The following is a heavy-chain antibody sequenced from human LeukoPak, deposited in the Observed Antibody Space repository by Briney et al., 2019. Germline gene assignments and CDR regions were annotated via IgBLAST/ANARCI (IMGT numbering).Heavy chain of an antibody. CDR3: ARVSSIWTDY. Sequence: ASVKVSCTASGYTFTGYFLHWIRQAPGQGLEWMGGINTSSGGTEYAQKFQGRVTMTRDTSISTAYMELSRLTSDDTAVYYCARVSSIWTDYWGQGTLVTVSS. CDR2: INTSSGGT. D-gene: IGHD3-3*02. CDR1: GYTFTGYF. J-gene: IGHJ4*02. V-gene: IGHV1-2*02.